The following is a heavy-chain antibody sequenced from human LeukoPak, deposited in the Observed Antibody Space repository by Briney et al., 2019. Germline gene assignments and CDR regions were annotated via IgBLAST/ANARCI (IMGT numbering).Heavy chain of an antibody. Sequence: PGGSLRLSCAASGFTFSTYARHWVRQAPGKGLEWVAAISYDGSNKYYADSVKCRFPISRDNSKNTLSLQMNSLRDEDTAVYYCARGALTKIWGRKKGTDVWGKGTTVIVSS. V-gene: IGHV3-30*04. CDR3: ARGALTKIWGRKKGTDV. CDR2: ISYDGSNK. D-gene: IGHD3-16*01. J-gene: IGHJ6*04. CDR1: GFTFSTYA.